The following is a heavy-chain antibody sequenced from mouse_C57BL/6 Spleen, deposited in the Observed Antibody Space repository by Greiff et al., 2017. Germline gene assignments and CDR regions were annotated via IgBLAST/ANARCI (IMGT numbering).Heavy chain of an antibody. V-gene: IGHV1-63*01. CDR2: IYPGGGYT. J-gene: IGHJ4*01. Sequence: QVQLQQSGAELVRPGTSVKMSCKASGYTFTNYWIGWAKQRPGHGLEWIGDIYPGGGYTNYNEKFKGKATLTVDTSSSTAYMQVSSLTSEDSVIYYCARGGKDYGMDDWGQGTSVTVSS. D-gene: IGHD2-1*01. CDR3: ARGGKDYGMDD. CDR1: GYTFTNYW.